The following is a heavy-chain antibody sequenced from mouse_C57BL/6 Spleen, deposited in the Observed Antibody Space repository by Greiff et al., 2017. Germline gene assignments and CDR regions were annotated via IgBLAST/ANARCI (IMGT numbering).Heavy chain of an antibody. D-gene: IGHD2-1*01. Sequence: QVQLQQSGAELARPGASVKLSCKASGYTFTSYGISWVKQRTGQGLEWIGEIYPRSGNTYYNEKFKGKATLTADKSSSTAYMQLRSLTSEDSAVYFCARKGDGNYVYFDVWGTGTTVTVSS. V-gene: IGHV1-81*01. CDR2: IYPRSGNT. CDR3: ARKGDGNYVYFDV. CDR1: GYTFTSYG. J-gene: IGHJ1*03.